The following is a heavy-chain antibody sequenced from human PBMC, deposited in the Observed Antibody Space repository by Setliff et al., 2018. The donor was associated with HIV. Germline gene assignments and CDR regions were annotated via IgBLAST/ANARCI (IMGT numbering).Heavy chain of an antibody. CDR1: GFIFSNHD. Sequence: PGGSLRLSCEASGFIFSNHDLHWVRQAAAKGLEWVAAIGTGGDTYYADSVKGRFTISRDNSKNTLYLQMNSLRVEDTAIYYCAKAPGWLFLSHYWGQGTLVTVSS. CDR3: AKAPGWLFLSHY. V-gene: IGHV3-13*01. D-gene: IGHD3-22*01. CDR2: IGTGGDT. J-gene: IGHJ4*02.